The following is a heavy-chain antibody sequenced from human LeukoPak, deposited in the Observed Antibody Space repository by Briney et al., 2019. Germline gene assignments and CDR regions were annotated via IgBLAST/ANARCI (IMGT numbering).Heavy chain of an antibody. CDR1: GYTFTGYY. D-gene: IGHD4-23*01. CDR2: INPNSGGT. V-gene: IGHV1-2*02. Sequence: ASVKVSCKASGYTFTGYYMHWVRQAPGQGLEWMGWINPNSGGTNYAQKFQGRVTMTRDMSTSTVYMELSSLRSEDTAVYYCAREDGGNPGDFDYWGQGTLVTVSS. J-gene: IGHJ4*02. CDR3: AREDGGNPGDFDY.